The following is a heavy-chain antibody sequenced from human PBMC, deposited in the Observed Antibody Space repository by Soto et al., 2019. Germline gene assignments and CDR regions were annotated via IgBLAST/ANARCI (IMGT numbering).Heavy chain of an antibody. Sequence: EVQLVESGGGLVQPGGSLRLSCAASGFAFSTYSMHWVRQAPGKGLEWVSYITSSSSTIYYADSVQGRFTISRDNAKNSLYLQVNSLRDEDTAVYYCASPAGRVDYFDYWGQGTLVTVSS. CDR1: GFAFSTYS. CDR2: ITSSSSTI. CDR3: ASPAGRVDYFDY. J-gene: IGHJ4*02. V-gene: IGHV3-48*02. D-gene: IGHD2-15*01.